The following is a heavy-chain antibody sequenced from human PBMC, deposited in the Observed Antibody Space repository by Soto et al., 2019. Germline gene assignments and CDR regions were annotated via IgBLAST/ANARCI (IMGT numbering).Heavy chain of an antibody. Sequence: GESLKISCKGSGYSFTSYWIGWVRQMPGKGLEWMGIIYPGDSDTRYSPSFQGQVTISADKSISTAYLQCSSLKASDTAMYYCARPDSSSWYLAFDIWGQGTMFTVSS. D-gene: IGHD6-13*01. J-gene: IGHJ3*02. V-gene: IGHV5-51*01. CDR2: IYPGDSDT. CDR1: GYSFTSYW. CDR3: ARPDSSSWYLAFDI.